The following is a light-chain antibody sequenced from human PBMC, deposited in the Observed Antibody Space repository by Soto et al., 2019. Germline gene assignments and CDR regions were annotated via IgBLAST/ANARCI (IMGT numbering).Light chain of an antibody. J-gene: IGKJ1*01. CDR2: RTS. V-gene: IGKV3-20*01. CDR1: QSVSTNY. CDR3: QQYGTSPQT. Sequence: EVVLTQSPGPMSLSPGERATLSCRASQSVSTNYLAWYQQKPGQAPRLLIYRTSTRATGIPDRFSGGGSGTDFTLTISRLAPEDFAVYYCQQYGTSPQTFGQGTKVDIK.